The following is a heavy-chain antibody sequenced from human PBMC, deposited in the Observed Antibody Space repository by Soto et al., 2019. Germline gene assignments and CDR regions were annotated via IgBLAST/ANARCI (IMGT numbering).Heavy chain of an antibody. V-gene: IGHV4-34*01. D-gene: IGHD5-18*01. CDR1: GGSFIGYY. CDR3: ARGSGYSYGRD. J-gene: IGHJ4*02. Sequence: SETLSLTCAVYGGSFIGYYWSWIRQPPGKGLEWIGEINHSGSTNYNPSLKSRVTISVDTSKNQFSLKLSSVTAADTAVYYCARGSGYSYGRDWGQGTLVTVSS. CDR2: INHSGST.